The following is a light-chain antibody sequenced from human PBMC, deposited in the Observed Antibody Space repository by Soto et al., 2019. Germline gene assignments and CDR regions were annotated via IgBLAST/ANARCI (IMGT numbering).Light chain of an antibody. CDR3: QHRSSWPRS. J-gene: IGKJ1*01. CDR1: QSVGTS. Sequence: DIVLTQSPATLSLSPGDRATLSCRASQSVGTSLAWYKQQPGQAPRLLIHDAAYRASGIPERFRGSGSWTAFSLSLRSLEPDDFSVYYCQHRSSWPRSFGRGTKVEV. CDR2: DAA. V-gene: IGKV3-11*01.